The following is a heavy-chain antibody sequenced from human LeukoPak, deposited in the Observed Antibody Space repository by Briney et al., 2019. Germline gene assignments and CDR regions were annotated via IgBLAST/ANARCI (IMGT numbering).Heavy chain of an antibody. J-gene: IGHJ6*03. D-gene: IGHD3-10*01. CDR1: GFTFSDYA. CDR2: ISYDGSNQ. V-gene: IGHV3-30-3*01. Sequence: GRSLRLSCAASGFTFSDYAMHWVRQAPGKGLEWVAIISYDGSNQFYADSLKGRFTISRDNSKNILYLQMNSLRTEDTAVYYCARRWELLTHMGVWGKGTTVTVSS. CDR3: ARRWELLTHMGV.